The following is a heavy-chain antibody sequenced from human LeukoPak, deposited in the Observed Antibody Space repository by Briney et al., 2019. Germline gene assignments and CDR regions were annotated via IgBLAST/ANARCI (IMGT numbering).Heavy chain of an antibody. CDR2: IDLSDSYT. D-gene: IGHD3-10*01. J-gene: IGHJ4*02. V-gene: IGHV5-10-1*01. Sequence: GSLKISCKGSGYSFTSYWIGWVRQMPGKGLEWMGRIDLSDSYTNYRPSFQGHVTISADKSISTAYLQWSSLKASDTAMYYCARHGSGSLDYWGQGTLVTVSS. CDR1: GYSFTSYW. CDR3: ARHGSGSLDY.